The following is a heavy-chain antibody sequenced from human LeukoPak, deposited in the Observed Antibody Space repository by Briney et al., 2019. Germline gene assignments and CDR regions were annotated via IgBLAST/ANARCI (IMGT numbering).Heavy chain of an antibody. V-gene: IGHV4-34*01. CDR3: ARAVGEYSYGSYYFDY. J-gene: IGHJ4*02. CDR2: INHSGST. Sequence: SETLSLTCAVYGGSFSGYYWSWIRQPPGKGLEWIGEINHSGSTNYNPSLKSRVTISVDTSKNQFSLKLSSVTAADTAVYYCARAVGEYSYGSYYFDYWGQGTLVTVSS. D-gene: IGHD5-18*01. CDR1: GGSFSGYY.